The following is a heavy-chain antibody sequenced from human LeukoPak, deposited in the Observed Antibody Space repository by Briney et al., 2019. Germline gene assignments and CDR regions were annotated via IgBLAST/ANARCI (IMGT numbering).Heavy chain of an antibody. CDR3: AKDGYNYDSSGHFDS. Sequence: GGSLRLSCAASGFTFSLFAMHWVRQAPGKGLEWVSAISGSGGATYHADADSVKGRFTISRDNSKNALYLQINNLRAEDTAVYYCAKDGYNYDSSGHFDSWGQGTLVTVSS. D-gene: IGHD3-22*01. CDR2: ISGSGGAT. V-gene: IGHV3-23*01. CDR1: GFTFSLFA. J-gene: IGHJ4*02.